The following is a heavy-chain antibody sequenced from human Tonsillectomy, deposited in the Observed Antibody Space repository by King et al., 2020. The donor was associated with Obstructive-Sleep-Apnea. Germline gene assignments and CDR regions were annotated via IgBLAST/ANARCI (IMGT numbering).Heavy chain of an antibody. Sequence: VQLQESGPGLVKPSETLSLTCTVSGGSISSSNYYWGWIRQPPGKRLEWIGSIYYSGSTYYNPSLKSRVTISVDTSKNQFSLKLSTVTAADTAVYYCARDVPYCGGDCYTADWFDPWGQGTLVTVSS. CDR1: GGSISSSNYY. CDR2: IYYSGST. J-gene: IGHJ5*02. D-gene: IGHD2-21*02. CDR3: ARDVPYCGGDCYTADWFDP. V-gene: IGHV4-39*07.